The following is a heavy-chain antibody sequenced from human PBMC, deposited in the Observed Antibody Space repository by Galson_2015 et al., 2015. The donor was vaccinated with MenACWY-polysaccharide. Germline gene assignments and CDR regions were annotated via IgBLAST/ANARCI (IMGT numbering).Heavy chain of an antibody. D-gene: IGHD3-22*01. V-gene: IGHV4-34*01. CDR2: INHSGST. CDR3: ARKEDVYDSPTGGKNWFDP. Sequence: LSLTCSVYGGSFSGYYWSWIRQPPGKGLEWIGEINHSGSTNYNPSLKSRVTISVDTSKNQFSLKLSSVTAADTAVYYCARKEDVYDSPTGGKNWFDPWGQGTLVTVSS. J-gene: IGHJ5*02. CDR1: GGSFSGYY.